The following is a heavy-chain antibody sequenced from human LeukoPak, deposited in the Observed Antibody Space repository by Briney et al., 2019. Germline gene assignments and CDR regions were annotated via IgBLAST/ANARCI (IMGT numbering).Heavy chain of an antibody. Sequence: GGSLRLSCEASGFTFSSYWMHWVRKAPGKGLVWVSRINSDGSSTSYADSVKGRFTISRDNAKNTLYLQMNSLRAEDTAVYYCAIRYCSSTSCPFDPWGQGTLVTVSS. CDR1: GFTFSSYW. V-gene: IGHV3-74*01. D-gene: IGHD2-2*01. CDR2: INSDGSST. J-gene: IGHJ5*02. CDR3: AIRYCSSTSCPFDP.